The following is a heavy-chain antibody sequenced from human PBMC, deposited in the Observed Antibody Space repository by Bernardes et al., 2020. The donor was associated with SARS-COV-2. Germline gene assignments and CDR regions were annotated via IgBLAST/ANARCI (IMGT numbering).Heavy chain of an antibody. CDR3: ARDQRSGVVANIYGMDV. D-gene: IGHD2-2*01. Sequence: GGSLRLSCAASGFTLSNAWMRWVRQAPGKGLEWVGRIKTKTDGETTDYATPVKGRSTITRDDSKNTLYLQMNSLKTEDTAVYYCARDQRSGVVANIYGMDVWGQGTTVTVSS. J-gene: IGHJ6*02. CDR2: IKTKTDGETT. V-gene: IGHV3-15*01. CDR1: GFTLSNAW.